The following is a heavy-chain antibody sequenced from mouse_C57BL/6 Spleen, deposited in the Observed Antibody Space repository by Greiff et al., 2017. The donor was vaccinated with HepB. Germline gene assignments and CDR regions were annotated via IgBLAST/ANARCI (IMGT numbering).Heavy chain of an antibody. CDR3: ARDYYGSY. CDR2: ISDGGSYI. CDR1: GFTFSSYA. J-gene: IGHJ3*01. Sequence: EVHLVESGGGLVKPGGSLKLSCAASGFTFSSYAMSWVRQTPEKRLEWVATISDGGSYIYYPDNVKGRFTISRDNAKNNLYLQMSHLKSEDTAMYYCARDYYGSYWGQGTLVTVSA. V-gene: IGHV5-4*01. D-gene: IGHD1-1*01.